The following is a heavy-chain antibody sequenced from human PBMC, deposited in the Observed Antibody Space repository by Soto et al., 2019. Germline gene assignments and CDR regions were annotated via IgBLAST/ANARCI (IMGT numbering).Heavy chain of an antibody. CDR1: GFTFSSYG. V-gene: IGHV3-33*01. CDR3: ARDRGGGYYFDY. Sequence: QVQLVESGGGVVQPGRSLRLSCAASGFTFSSYGMHWVRQAPGKGLEWVAVIWYDGSNKYYADSVKGRFTISRDNSKNTLYLQMNSLRAEDTAVYYCARDRGGGYYFDYWGQGTLVTVSS. CDR2: IWYDGSNK. D-gene: IGHD2-15*01. J-gene: IGHJ4*02.